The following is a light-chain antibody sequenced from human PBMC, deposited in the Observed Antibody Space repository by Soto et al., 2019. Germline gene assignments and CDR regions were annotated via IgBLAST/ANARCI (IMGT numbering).Light chain of an antibody. V-gene: IGLV1-40*01. J-gene: IGLJ3*02. Sequence: QSVLTQPPSVSGAPGQRVTISCTGSSSNIGAGYDVHWYQQLPGTAPKLLIYGNSNRPSGVPDRFSGSKSGTSASLAITGPQAGDEADYYCQSYDSSLSGWVFGGGTKLTVL. CDR2: GNS. CDR3: QSYDSSLSGWV. CDR1: SSNIGAGYD.